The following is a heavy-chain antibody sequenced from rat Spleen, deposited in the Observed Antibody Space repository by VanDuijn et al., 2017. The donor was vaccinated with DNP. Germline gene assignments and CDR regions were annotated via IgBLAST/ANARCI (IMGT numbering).Heavy chain of an antibody. CDR1: GLTFTDYG. Sequence: EVQLVESGGGLVQPGGSLTLSCAASGLTFTDYGMAWVRQAPTKGLEWVASINAGDGKTYYQDSVKGRFTISRHNAKNTQYLQMDSLRPEDTATYYCVKQTYYGMGKFDYWGQGVMVTVSS. V-gene: IGHV5S13*01. D-gene: IGHD1-9*01. J-gene: IGHJ2*01. CDR2: INAGDGKT. CDR3: VKQTYYGMGKFDY.